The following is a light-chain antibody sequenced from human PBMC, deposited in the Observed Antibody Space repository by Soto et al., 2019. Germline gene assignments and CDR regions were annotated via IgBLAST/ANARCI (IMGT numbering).Light chain of an antibody. CDR1: NSDLGSFNF. Sequence: QSVLTQPASVSGSPGQSITISCTRTNSDLGSFNFVSWYQQHPGKAPKVIIYEVAKRPSGISDRLSGSKSGNTASLTISGLQVEDEADYYCCSDAGISTYFSGTGTKVTVL. CDR3: CSDAGISTYF. V-gene: IGLV2-23*02. J-gene: IGLJ1*01. CDR2: EVA.